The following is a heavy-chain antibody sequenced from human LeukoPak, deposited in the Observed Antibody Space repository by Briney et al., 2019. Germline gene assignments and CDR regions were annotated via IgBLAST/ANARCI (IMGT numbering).Heavy chain of an antibody. Sequence: GGSLRLSCAASGVTFSSYWMSWVRQAPGKGREWVANIKQDGSEKYYVDSVKGRFTISRDNYKNTLDLQMNSLRAEDTAVYYCANTGPSSGPPSFDYWGQGTLVPVSS. CDR3: ANTGPSSGPPSFDY. CDR1: GVTFSSYW. V-gene: IGHV3-7*01. J-gene: IGHJ4*02. CDR2: IKQDGSEK. D-gene: IGHD6-19*01.